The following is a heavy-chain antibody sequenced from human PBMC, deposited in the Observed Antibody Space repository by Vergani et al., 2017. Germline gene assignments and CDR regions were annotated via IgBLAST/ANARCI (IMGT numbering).Heavy chain of an antibody. Sequence: QVQLVESGGGVVQPGRSLRLSCTSSGFTFSTYAMHWVRQAPGKGLEWIGYIYSTGSTNYNPSLNSRVTMSVDTSKNQFSLKLRSVTAADTAVYFCARVMYRDEASTGYRLEGMDIWGQGTTVTISS. CDR2: IYSTGST. CDR1: GFTFSTYA. V-gene: IGHV4-59*01. CDR3: ARVMYRDEASTGYRLEGMDI. D-gene: IGHD3-9*01. J-gene: IGHJ6*02.